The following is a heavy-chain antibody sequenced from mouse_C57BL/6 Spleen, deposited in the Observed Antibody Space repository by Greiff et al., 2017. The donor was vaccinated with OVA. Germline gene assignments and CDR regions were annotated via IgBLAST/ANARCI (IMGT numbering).Heavy chain of an antibody. V-gene: IGHV1-81*01. CDR1: GYTFTSYG. CDR2: IYPRSGNT. Sequence: QVQLQQSGAELARPGASVKLSCKASGYTFTSYGISWVKQRTGQGLEWIGEIYPRSGNTYYTEKFKGKATLTADKSSSTAYMELRSLTAEDSAVYFCARSLDYGGQGTTLTVSA. J-gene: IGHJ2*01. CDR3: ARSLDY.